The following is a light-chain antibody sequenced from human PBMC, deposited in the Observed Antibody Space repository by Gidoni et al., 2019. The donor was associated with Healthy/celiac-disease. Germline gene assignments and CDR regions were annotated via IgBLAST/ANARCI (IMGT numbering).Light chain of an antibody. CDR3: NSRDSSGNHVV. V-gene: IGLV3-19*01. J-gene: IGLJ2*01. CDR1: SLRSYY. Sequence: SSELTQDPAVSVALGQTVRITCQGDSLRSYYASWYQQKPVQAPVLVIYGKHNRPSGIPDRFSGSSSGNTASLTITWAQAEDEADYYCNSRDSSGNHVVFGGGTKLTVL. CDR2: GKH.